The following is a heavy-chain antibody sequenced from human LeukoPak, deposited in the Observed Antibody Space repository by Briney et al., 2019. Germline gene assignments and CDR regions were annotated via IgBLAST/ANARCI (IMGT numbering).Heavy chain of an antibody. CDR3: ARDYDVLTAYPPTQLFDP. J-gene: IGHJ5*02. CDR2: IYHSGNA. CDR1: GGSISSNNW. Sequence: SETLSLTCAVSGGSISSNNWWSWVRQPPGKGLEWIGEIYHSGNANYNPSLKTRVTMSVDKSKNQFSLILSSVTAADTAVYYCARDYDVLTAYPPTQLFDPWGQGTLVTVSS. V-gene: IGHV4-4*02. D-gene: IGHD3-9*01.